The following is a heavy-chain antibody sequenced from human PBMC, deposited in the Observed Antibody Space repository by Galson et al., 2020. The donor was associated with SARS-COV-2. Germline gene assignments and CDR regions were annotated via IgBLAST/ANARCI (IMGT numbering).Heavy chain of an antibody. CDR3: ARGPLAGTGY. CDR2: INSRGST. CDR1: GGSFSGYY. D-gene: IGHD6-19*01. J-gene: IGHJ4*02. Sequence: SQTLSLTSAVYGGSFSGYYWSWIRQPPGKGLEWIGEINSRGSTNYNPYLKSRVTISLDTSKNQFSLKLTSVTAADTAVYYCARGPLAGTGYWGPGTLVTGSS. V-gene: IGHV4-34*01.